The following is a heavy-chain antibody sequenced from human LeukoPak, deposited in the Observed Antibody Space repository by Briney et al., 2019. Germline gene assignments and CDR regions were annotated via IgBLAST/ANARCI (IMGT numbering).Heavy chain of an antibody. V-gene: IGHV3-21*01. CDR2: ISSSSSYI. CDR3: VRDLNWAFDY. D-gene: IGHD3-16*01. CDR1: GFTFSSYS. Sequence: GGSLRLSRAASGFTFSSYSMNWVRQAPGKGLEWVSSISSSSSYIYYADSVKGRFTISRDNAKNSLYLQMNSLRAEDTAVYYCVRDLNWAFDYWGQGTLVTVSS. J-gene: IGHJ4*02.